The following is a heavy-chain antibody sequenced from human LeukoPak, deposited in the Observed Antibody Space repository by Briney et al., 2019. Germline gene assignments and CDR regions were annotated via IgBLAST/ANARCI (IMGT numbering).Heavy chain of an antibody. CDR2: ISSSRTT. D-gene: IGHD3-10*01. CDR1: GFPFSSYS. Sequence: PGGSRRLSCAASGFPFSSYSMNWVRQAPGEGLEWVSYISSSRTTSYADSVKGRFTISRDNAKNSLYLQMNSLRAEDTAVYYCARDLEGSGSFYRPSYDYWGQGTLVTVSS. V-gene: IGHV3-48*01. J-gene: IGHJ4*02. CDR3: ARDLEGSGSFYRPSYDY.